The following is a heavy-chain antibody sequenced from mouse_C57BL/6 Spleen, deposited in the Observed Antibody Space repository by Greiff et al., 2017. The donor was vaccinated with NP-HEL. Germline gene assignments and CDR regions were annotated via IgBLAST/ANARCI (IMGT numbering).Heavy chain of an antibody. CDR3: ARDGGNYPLLPFAY. V-gene: IGHV1-64*01. J-gene: IGHJ3*01. CDR1: GYTFTSYW. Sequence: VQLQQPGAELVKPGASVKLSCKASGYTFTSYWMHWVKQRPGQGLEWIGMIHPNSGSTNYNEKFKSKATLTVDKSSSTAYMQLSSLTSEDSAVYYCARDGGNYPLLPFAYWGQGTLVTVSA. CDR2: IHPNSGST. D-gene: IGHD1-1*01.